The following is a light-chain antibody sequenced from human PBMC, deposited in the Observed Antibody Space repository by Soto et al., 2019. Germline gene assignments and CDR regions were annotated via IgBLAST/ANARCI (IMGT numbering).Light chain of an antibody. J-gene: IGLJ1*01. CDR2: DDN. CDR3: QVWDSSTEHRV. CDR1: NIGGKS. Sequence: SYELTQPPSVSVAPGQTARISCGGNNIGGKSVHWYQQKPGQAPVLVVYDDNDRPSGIPERFSGSNSGNTATLTISRVEAGDEADYYCQVWDSSTEHRVFGTGTQVTVL. V-gene: IGLV3-21*02.